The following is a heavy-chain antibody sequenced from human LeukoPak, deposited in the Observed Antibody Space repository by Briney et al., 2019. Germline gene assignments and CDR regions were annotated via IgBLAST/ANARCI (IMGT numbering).Heavy chain of an antibody. Sequence: GRSLRLSCAASGFTFSHYGMHWVRQTPGPGLEWVAVIWSDGSDKYYAKSVKGRFTISRDNSKNSLFLQMNSLRAEDTAVYYCAKDAQRGFDYSNSLQNWGQGILVTVSS. CDR2: IWSDGSDK. D-gene: IGHD4-11*01. CDR1: GFTFSHYG. V-gene: IGHV3-33*06. J-gene: IGHJ1*01. CDR3: AKDAQRGFDYSNSLQN.